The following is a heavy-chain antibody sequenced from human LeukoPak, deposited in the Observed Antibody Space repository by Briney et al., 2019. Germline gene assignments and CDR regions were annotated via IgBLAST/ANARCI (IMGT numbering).Heavy chain of an antibody. CDR2: ISYDGSNK. CDR1: GFTFSSYA. J-gene: IGHJ4*02. CDR3: ASVVVPAADY. Sequence: PGGSLRLSCAASGFTFSSYAMHWVRQAPGKGLEWVAVISYDGSNKYYADSVKGRFTISRDNSKNTLYLQMNSLRAEDTAVYYCASVVVPAADYWGQGTLVTVSS. D-gene: IGHD2-2*01. V-gene: IGHV3-30-3*01.